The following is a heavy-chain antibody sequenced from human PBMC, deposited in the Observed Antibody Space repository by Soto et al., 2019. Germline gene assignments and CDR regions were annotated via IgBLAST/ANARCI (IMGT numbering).Heavy chain of an antibody. D-gene: IGHD3-10*01. CDR3: GSDMEIEDYFHCIDV. CDR2: TYHRSKWYN. CDR1: GDSVPSNSAA. V-gene: IGHV6-1*01. J-gene: IGHJ6*02. Sequence: SQTPSLTCAISGDSVPSNSAAWNWIRQSPSRGLEWLGRTYHRSKWYNDYAVSVKSRITIHPDTSKNQFTLQLNSVTHEDTAVYYRGSDMEIEDYFHCIDVWGQGKTVTAS.